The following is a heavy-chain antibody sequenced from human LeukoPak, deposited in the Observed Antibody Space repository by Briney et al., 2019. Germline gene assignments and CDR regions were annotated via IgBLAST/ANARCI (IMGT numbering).Heavy chain of an antibody. Sequence: GGSLRLSCAASGFTFRNYAMSWVRQAPGKGLEWVSVISGSGGSTYYADSVKGRFTISRDNSKNTLYLQMNSLRAEDTAVYYCAKDIYGGIPYYFDYWXQGTLVTVSS. J-gene: IGHJ4*02. CDR1: GFTFRNYA. D-gene: IGHD4-23*01. V-gene: IGHV3-23*01. CDR3: AKDIYGGIPYYFDY. CDR2: ISGSGGST.